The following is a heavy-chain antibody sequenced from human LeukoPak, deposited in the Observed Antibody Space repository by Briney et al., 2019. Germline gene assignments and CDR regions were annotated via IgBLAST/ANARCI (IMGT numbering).Heavy chain of an antibody. CDR3: ARGVGSSWFDP. Sequence: ASLKVSCKASGYTFIAYNIHWVRQAPGQGLEWTAWISPNSGDTNTAQKFRGRVTMTRDRSIDTAYLELSSLTSDDTAVYYCARGVGSSWFDPWGQGTLVTVSS. V-gene: IGHV1-2*02. CDR2: ISPNSGDT. J-gene: IGHJ5*02. CDR1: GYTFIAYN. D-gene: IGHD2-2*01.